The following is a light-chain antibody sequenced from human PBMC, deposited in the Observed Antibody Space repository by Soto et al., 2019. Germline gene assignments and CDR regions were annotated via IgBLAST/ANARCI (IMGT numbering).Light chain of an antibody. CDR1: QSISNS. V-gene: IGKV1-39*01. J-gene: IGKJ2*01. CDR2: VAS. Sequence: DIQMTQSLSSLSASVGDSVTITCRASQSISNSLSWYQQKPGKAPKFLIYVASTLQRGVPSRFSGSGSGTDFTLTISSLQPEDCATYYCQQTFSPPYTFGQGTKLEIK. CDR3: QQTFSPPYT.